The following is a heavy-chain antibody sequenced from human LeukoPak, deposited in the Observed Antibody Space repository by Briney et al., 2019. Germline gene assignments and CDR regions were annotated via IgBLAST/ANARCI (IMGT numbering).Heavy chain of an antibody. CDR1: GFTFSNAR. J-gene: IGHJ3*02. V-gene: IGHV3-15*07. Sequence: GGSLRLSCAASGFTFSNARMNWVRQAPGKGLEWVGRIKSKADGGTTDYGAPVKGRFTISRDDSKNTMYLQMNSLKTEDTAVYYCTTAGWGKDAFDIWGQGTMVTVSS. D-gene: IGHD7-27*01. CDR3: TTAGWGKDAFDI. CDR2: IKSKADGGTT.